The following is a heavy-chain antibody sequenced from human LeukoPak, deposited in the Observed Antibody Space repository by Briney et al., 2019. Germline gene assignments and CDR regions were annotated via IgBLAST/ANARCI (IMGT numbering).Heavy chain of an antibody. Sequence: GGSLRLSCAASGFTFSSYAISWVRQAPGKGLEWVSSISSSSSYIYYADSVKGRFTISRDNAKNSLYLQMNSLRAEDTAVYYCARDWSGWYFDYWGQGTLVTVSS. J-gene: IGHJ4*02. CDR2: ISSSSSYI. CDR3: ARDWSGWYFDY. V-gene: IGHV3-21*01. CDR1: GFTFSSYA. D-gene: IGHD3-3*01.